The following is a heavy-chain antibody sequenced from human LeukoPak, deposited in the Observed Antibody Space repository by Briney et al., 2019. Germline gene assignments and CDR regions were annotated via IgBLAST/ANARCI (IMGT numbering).Heavy chain of an antibody. CDR2: ISYDGSNK. D-gene: IGHD4-23*01. J-gene: IGHJ4*02. CDR3: ARDNYGGSHFDY. V-gene: IGHV3-30*04. Sequence: SGGSLRLSCAASGFTFSSYAMHWVRQAPGKGLEWVAVISYDGSNKYYADSVKGRFTISRDNSKNTLYLQMNSLRAEGTAVYYCARDNYGGSHFDYWGQGTLVTVSS. CDR1: GFTFSSYA.